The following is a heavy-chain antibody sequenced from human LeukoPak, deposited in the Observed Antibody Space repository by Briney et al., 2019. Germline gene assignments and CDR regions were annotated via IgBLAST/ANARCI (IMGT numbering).Heavy chain of an antibody. D-gene: IGHD2-8*01. CDR2: ISYDGSNE. Sequence: GGSLRLSCAASGFTFSSYGMHWVRKAPGKGLEWVALISYDGSNEYYADSVRGRFTISRDNSKFTLYMQMNSLRAEDTAVYYCARDLGYCTNGVCHTRFDYWGQGTLVAVSS. V-gene: IGHV3-30*03. CDR3: ARDLGYCTNGVCHTRFDY. CDR1: GFTFSSYG. J-gene: IGHJ4*02.